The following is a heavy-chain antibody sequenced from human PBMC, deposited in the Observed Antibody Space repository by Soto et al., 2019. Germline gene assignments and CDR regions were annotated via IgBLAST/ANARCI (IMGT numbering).Heavy chain of an antibody. D-gene: IGHD2-21*02. J-gene: IGHJ4*02. Sequence: EVQLLESGGGLVQPGGSLRLSCAASGVTFSSYAMTWLRQAPGKGLEWVSGISGSGVSTYYADSVKGRFTISRDNSKNPLYLQMNRLRAEDTALYSCATGSRADCSSDSDYWGQATLVTVSS. CDR2: ISGSGVST. V-gene: IGHV3-23*01. CDR1: GVTFSSYA. CDR3: ATGSRADCSSDSDY.